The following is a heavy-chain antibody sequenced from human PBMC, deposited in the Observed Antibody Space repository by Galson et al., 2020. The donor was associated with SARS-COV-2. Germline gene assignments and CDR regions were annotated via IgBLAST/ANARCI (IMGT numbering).Heavy chain of an antibody. D-gene: IGHD3-22*01. CDR3: ARGVNYYDGSGYYLNWYFDL. J-gene: IGHJ2*01. CDR1: GGSISGFY. V-gene: IGHV4-59*01. Sequence: SETLSLTCTVSGGSISGFYWSWIRQPPGKGLEWIGYIYYSRGTNYNPSLKSRVTISVDMSKNQFSLKLSSVTAADTAVYYCARGVNYYDGSGYYLNWYFDLWGRGTLVTVSS. CDR2: IYYSRGT.